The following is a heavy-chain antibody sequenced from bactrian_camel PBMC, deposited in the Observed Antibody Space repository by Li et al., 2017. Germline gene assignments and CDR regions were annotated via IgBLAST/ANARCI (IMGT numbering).Heavy chain of an antibody. V-gene: IGHV3S54*01. CDR2: VDLFHGAT. Sequence: VQLVESGGGSVQPGGSLTLSCVVSGSTTSLNCMGWFRQPTGKEHEGVASVDLFHGATNYADFVKGRFTISRDSAKKTLYLRMNRLNAEDTGRYYCAASTLPCGSRFFGQMIDRGYWAQGTQVTVS. D-gene: IGHD6*01. J-gene: IGHJ6*01. CDR3: AASTLPCGSRFFGQMIDRGY. CDR1: GSTTSLNC.